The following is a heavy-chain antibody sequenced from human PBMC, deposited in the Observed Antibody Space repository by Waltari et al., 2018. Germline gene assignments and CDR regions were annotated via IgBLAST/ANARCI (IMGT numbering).Heavy chain of an antibody. CDR2: IYNDGSK. J-gene: IGHJ6*02. Sequence: EVQMVESGGGLVQPGGSRRLSCAVSGFTVSGNYVSWGRQAPGKGLEWVSVIYNDGSKNYADSVKGRCTISRDNSKNTLDLLMNSLRAEDTAVYYCVRGPDSRGGKRHGMDVWGQGTMVTVSS. D-gene: IGHD3-16*01. CDR1: GFTVSGNY. CDR3: VRGPDSRGGKRHGMDV. V-gene: IGHV3-66*01.